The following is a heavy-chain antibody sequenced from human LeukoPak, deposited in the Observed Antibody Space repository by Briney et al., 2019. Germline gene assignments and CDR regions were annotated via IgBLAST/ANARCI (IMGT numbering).Heavy chain of an antibody. CDR1: GFTFSSYA. Sequence: GGSLRLSCAASGFTFSSYAMHWVRQAPGKGLEYVSAISSNGGTTYYANSVKGRFTISRNNSKNTLYLQMGSLRAEDMAVYYCARDGEYCGGDCSHRWYFDRWGRGILVSVSS. CDR3: ARDGEYCGGDCSHRWYFDR. V-gene: IGHV3-64*01. J-gene: IGHJ2*01. CDR2: ISSNGGTT. D-gene: IGHD2-21*02.